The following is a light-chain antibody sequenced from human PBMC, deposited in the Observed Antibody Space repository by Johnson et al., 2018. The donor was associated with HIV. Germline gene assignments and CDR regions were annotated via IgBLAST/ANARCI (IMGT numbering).Light chain of an antibody. V-gene: IGLV1-51*01. CDR3: GTGDSSLRKV. J-gene: IGLJ1*01. CDR1: SSNIGNNY. CDR2: DNN. Sequence: QSVLTQPPSVSAAPGQKVTISCSGSSSNIGNNYVSWYQQLPGTAPKLLIYDNNKRPSGIPDRFSGSKSGTSATLGIAGRQTGDEADYYCGTGDSSLRKVFGTGTRVTVL.